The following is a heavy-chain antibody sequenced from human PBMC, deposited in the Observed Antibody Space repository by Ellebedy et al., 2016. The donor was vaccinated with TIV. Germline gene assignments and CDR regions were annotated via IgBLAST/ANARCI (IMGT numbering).Heavy chain of an antibody. V-gene: IGHV1-18*04. CDR2: ISGYNGNT. CDR1: GYTFTSFG. CDR3: ARVTLAGMDV. Sequence: AASVKVSCKASGYTFTSFGISWVRQAPGQGLEWMGWISGYNGNTNYAHQFQDRVTMTTDTSTSTAYMELRSLRSYDTAVYYCARVTLAGMDVWGQGTTVTVSS. J-gene: IGHJ6*02.